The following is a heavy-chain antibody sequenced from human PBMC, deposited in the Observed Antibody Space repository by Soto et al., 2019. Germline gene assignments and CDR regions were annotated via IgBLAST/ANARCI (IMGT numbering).Heavy chain of an antibody. J-gene: IGHJ4*02. CDR3: ARRGPGTYFDY. Sequence: GGSLRLSCAGSGFTFSSYAMRWVRQAPGKGLEWVSAISGSGDSTYYTDSVKGRFTISRDNSKHTLYLQLNSLRAEDTAVYYCARRGPGTYFDYWGQGTLVTVSS. CDR2: ISGSGDST. CDR1: GFTFSSYA. D-gene: IGHD6-13*01. V-gene: IGHV3-23*01.